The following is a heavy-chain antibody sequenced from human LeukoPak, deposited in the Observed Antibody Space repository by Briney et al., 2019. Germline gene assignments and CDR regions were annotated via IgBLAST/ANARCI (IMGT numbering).Heavy chain of an antibody. Sequence: GGSLRLSCAASGFTFSAYGMHWVRQAPGKGLEGVAFIRYDGSNKYYADSVKGRFTISRDNSKNTLYLQMNSLRTEDTAVYYCAKESVWFGESNPFDYWGQGTLVTVSS. J-gene: IGHJ4*02. V-gene: IGHV3-30*02. CDR1: GFTFSAYG. CDR3: AKESVWFGESNPFDY. D-gene: IGHD3-10*01. CDR2: IRYDGSNK.